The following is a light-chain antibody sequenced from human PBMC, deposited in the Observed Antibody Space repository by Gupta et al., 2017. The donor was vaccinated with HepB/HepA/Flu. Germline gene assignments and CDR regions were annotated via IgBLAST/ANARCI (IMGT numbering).Light chain of an antibody. V-gene: IGLV2-14*03. CDR3: SSFTDTTTLLV. CDR1: SNDFADFNY. CDR2: DVS. J-gene: IGLJ2*01. Sequence: QSALTQPASVSGSPGQSITISCTATSNDFADFNYVFWYQQHPGKAPKLFISDVSNRPSGVSDRFSGSKSGNSASLTISGLQAEDEADYYCSSFTDTTTLLVFGGGTRLTVL.